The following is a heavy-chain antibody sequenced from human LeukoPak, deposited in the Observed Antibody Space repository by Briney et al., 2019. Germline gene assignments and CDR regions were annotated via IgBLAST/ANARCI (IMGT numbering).Heavy chain of an antibody. Sequence: GGSLRLSCAASGFTVSSNYMSWVRQAPGKGLEWVANIKQDGSEKYYVDSVKGRFTISRDNAKNSLYLQMNSLRAEDTAVYYCAAEYSSSFGRGELFDYWGQGTLVTVSS. J-gene: IGHJ4*02. CDR2: IKQDGSEK. CDR1: GFTVSSNY. V-gene: IGHV3-7*01. CDR3: AAEYSSSFGRGELFDY. D-gene: IGHD6-6*01.